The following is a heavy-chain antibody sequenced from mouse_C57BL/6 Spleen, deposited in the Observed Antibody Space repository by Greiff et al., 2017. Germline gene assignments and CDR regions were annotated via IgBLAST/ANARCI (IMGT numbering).Heavy chain of an antibody. CDR2: IHPNSGST. Sequence: QVQLQQPGAELVKPGASVKLSCKASGYTFTSYWMHWVKQRPGQGLEWIGMIHPNSGSTNYNEKFKSKATLTVDKSSSTAYMQLSSLTSEDSAVYDCASTTVVARRYFDVWGTGTTVTVSS. J-gene: IGHJ1*03. D-gene: IGHD1-1*01. CDR3: ASTTVVARRYFDV. V-gene: IGHV1-64*01. CDR1: GYTFTSYW.